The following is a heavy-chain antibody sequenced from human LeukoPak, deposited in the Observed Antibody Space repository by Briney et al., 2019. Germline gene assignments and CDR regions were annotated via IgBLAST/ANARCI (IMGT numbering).Heavy chain of an antibody. CDR3: AKDGRATSLY. D-gene: IGHD2-15*01. Sequence: GGSLRLSCAASGFNFSTYSMVWVRQPPGKGLEWVAFIRFDGGNEYYADSVKGRFTISRDNSKNTLYLQMNSLGAEDTALYYCAKDGRATSLYWGQGTLVTVSS. J-gene: IGHJ4*02. V-gene: IGHV3-30*02. CDR2: IRFDGGNE. CDR1: GFNFSTYS.